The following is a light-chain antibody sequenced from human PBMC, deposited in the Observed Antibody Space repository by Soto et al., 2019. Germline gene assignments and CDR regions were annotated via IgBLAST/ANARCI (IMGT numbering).Light chain of an antibody. V-gene: IGKV3D-20*02. Sequence: EIVLTQSPGTLSLSPGERATLSCRASQSVTSSYIAWYQQKSGQAPRLLIYDASNRATGIPARFSGSGSGTDFTLTISSLEPEDFAVYYCQQRSNWPTFGQGTKVDIK. CDR1: QSVTSSY. CDR3: QQRSNWPT. CDR2: DAS. J-gene: IGKJ1*01.